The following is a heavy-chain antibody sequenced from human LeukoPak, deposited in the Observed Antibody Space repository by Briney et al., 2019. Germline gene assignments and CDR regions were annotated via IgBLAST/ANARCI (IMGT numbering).Heavy chain of an antibody. CDR2: INHSGST. Sequence: SETLSLTCAVYGGSFSGYYWSWIRQPPGKGLEWIGEINHSGSTNYNPSLKSRVTISVDTSKNQFSLKLSSVTAADTAVYYCARLRRITMVRGDFDYWGQGTLVTVSS. J-gene: IGHJ4*02. V-gene: IGHV4-34*01. D-gene: IGHD3-10*01. CDR3: ARLRRITMVRGDFDY. CDR1: GGSFSGYY.